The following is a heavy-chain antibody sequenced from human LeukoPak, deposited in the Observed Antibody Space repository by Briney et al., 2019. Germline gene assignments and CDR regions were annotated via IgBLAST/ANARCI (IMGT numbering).Heavy chain of an antibody. CDR2: VYYSRGT. Sequence: SETLSLTCTVSGGSISNHYCNWIRQSPGKELEWIGYVYYSRGTNYNPSLKSRVTISLDTSKNQFFLQLSSVTAADTAVYHCASGQGWLTDHWGRGTLVAVSS. V-gene: IGHV4-59*11. J-gene: IGHJ5*02. CDR1: GGSISNHY. CDR3: ASGQGWLTDH. D-gene: IGHD5-12*01.